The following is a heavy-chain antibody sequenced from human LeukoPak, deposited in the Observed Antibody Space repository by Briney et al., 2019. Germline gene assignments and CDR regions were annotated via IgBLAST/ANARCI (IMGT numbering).Heavy chain of an antibody. D-gene: IGHD1-26*01. CDR1: GFTFTSYS. Sequence: EGSLRLSCAASGFTFTSYSMNWVRQAPGKGLEWVSTISGGGGSTYYADSVKGRFTISRDNSKNTLYLQVNSLRAEDTAVYYCAKGGKWDVTPFDYWGQGTLVTVSS. CDR3: AKGGKWDVTPFDY. V-gene: IGHV3-23*01. J-gene: IGHJ4*02. CDR2: ISGGGGST.